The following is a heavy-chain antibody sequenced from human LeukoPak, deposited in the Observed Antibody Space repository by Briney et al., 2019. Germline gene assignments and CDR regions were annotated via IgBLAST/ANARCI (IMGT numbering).Heavy chain of an antibody. CDR1: EYTFTNYW. CDR3: ARRYYYDSSGYFYYFDY. CDR2: IYPGDSDT. D-gene: IGHD3-22*01. J-gene: IGHJ4*02. Sequence: GESLKISCKGSEYTFTNYWIGWVRQMPGKGLEWMGIIYPGDSDTRYSPSFQGQVTISADKSISTAYLQWSSLKASDTAMYYCARRYYYDSSGYFYYFDYWGQGTLVTVSS. V-gene: IGHV5-51*01.